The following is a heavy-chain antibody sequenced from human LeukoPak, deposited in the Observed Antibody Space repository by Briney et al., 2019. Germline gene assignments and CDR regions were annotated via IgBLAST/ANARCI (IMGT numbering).Heavy chain of an antibody. CDR3: ARDGTMSTRAPGGVPDY. D-gene: IGHD3-10*02. V-gene: IGHV1-2*02. J-gene: IGHJ4*02. Sequence: ASVKVSCKASGYTFIGYYMHWVRQAPGQGLEWMGWINPNSGGTNYAQKFQGRVTMTRDTSISTAYMELSSLRSDDTAVYYCARDGTMSTRAPGGVPDYWGQGTLVTVSS. CDR2: INPNSGGT. CDR1: GYTFIGYY.